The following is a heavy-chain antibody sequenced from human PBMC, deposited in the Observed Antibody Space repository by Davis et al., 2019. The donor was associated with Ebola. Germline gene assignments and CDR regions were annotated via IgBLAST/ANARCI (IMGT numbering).Heavy chain of an antibody. Sequence: GESLKISCTASGFTFGYYAMSWVRQAPGKGLEWVGFIRSKTDGGTTDYAAPVKGRFTISRDDSKNTLYLQMNSLKTEDTAVYYCTTGDIVVVPAAMLEGAYYYGMDVWGQGTTVTVSS. CDR2: IRSKTDGGTT. CDR1: GFTFGYYA. J-gene: IGHJ6*02. V-gene: IGHV3-49*04. CDR3: TTGDIVVVPAAMLEGAYYYGMDV. D-gene: IGHD2-2*01.